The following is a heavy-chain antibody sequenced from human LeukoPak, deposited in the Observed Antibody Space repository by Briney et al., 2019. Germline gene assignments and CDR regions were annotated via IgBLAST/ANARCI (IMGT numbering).Heavy chain of an antibody. CDR2: IKEDGSEK. J-gene: IGHJ4*02. CDR3: ARDNAPGIDY. CDR1: EFTIANYW. Sequence: GSLRLSCSASEFTIANYWMGWVRQAPGKGLEWVANIKEDGSEKYYVGSVKGRFTISRDNAKNSVYLQMNSLRVEDTAVYYCARDNAPGIDYWGQGTLVTVSS. V-gene: IGHV3-7*03.